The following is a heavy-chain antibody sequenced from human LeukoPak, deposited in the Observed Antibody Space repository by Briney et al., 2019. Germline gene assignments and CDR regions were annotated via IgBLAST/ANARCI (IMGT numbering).Heavy chain of an antibody. J-gene: IGHJ4*02. CDR3: ARDRYYYDSSVYYPLDY. D-gene: IGHD3-22*01. V-gene: IGHV4-4*07. CDR2: IHTTGST. CDR1: GGSISSYY. Sequence: SETLSLTCTVSGGSISSYYWSWIRQPAGKGLEWIGRIHTTGSTNYNPSLKSRLTMSVDTSKNQFSLKLTSVTAADTAVYYCARDRYYYDSSVYYPLDYWGQGTLVTVSS.